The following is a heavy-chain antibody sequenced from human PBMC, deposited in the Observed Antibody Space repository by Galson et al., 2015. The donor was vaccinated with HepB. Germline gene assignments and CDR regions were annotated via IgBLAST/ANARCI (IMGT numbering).Heavy chain of an antibody. J-gene: IGHJ4*02. CDR2: IYHSGST. D-gene: IGHD5-24*01. CDR1: PGSITGYY. Sequence: LSLTCTVSPGSITGYYWSWIRQPPGKGLEWIGYIYHSGSTKSSPSLKSRVTISIDTSMNQFSLKLSSVTAADTAVYYCARSRWEYYFDYWGQGTLVTVSS. V-gene: IGHV4-59*01. CDR3: ARSRWEYYFDY.